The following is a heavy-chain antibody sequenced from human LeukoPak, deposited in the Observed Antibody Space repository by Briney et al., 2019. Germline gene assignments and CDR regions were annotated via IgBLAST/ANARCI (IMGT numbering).Heavy chain of an antibody. V-gene: IGHV5-10-1*01. CDR2: IDPTDSYS. Sequence: GESLMISCKGSGYTFISYWISWVRQPPGKGLEWMGRIDPTDSYSNYSPSFQGHVTISADKSISTAYLQWSSLKASDTAMYYCARLQQQPNGFDIWGQGTLVTVS. J-gene: IGHJ3*02. D-gene: IGHD6-13*01. CDR1: GYTFISYW. CDR3: ARLQQQPNGFDI.